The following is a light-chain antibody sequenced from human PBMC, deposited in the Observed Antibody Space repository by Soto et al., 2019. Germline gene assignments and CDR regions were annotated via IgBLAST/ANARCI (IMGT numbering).Light chain of an antibody. Sequence: EIVMTQSPATLSLSPGERATLSCRASQSVSSNLAWYQQKPGQAPRLLIYVASTRATAIPGRFSSSGSGTAFTHTISSLQAEDFAVYYCQQYNNWPLFAFGPGTKVDIK. CDR2: VAS. V-gene: IGKV3-15*01. J-gene: IGKJ3*01. CDR1: QSVSSN. CDR3: QQYNNWPLFA.